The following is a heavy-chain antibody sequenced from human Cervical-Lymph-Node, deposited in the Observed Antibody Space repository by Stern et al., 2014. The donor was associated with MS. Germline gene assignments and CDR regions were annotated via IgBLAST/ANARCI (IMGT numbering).Heavy chain of an antibody. CDR1: GFTFSTYD. J-gene: IGHJ2*01. V-gene: IGHV3-30*18. D-gene: IGHD3-16*01. Sequence: VQLLESGGGVVQPGRSLRLSCAASGFTFSTYDMHWVRQAPGTGLEWVAVISYDGSNKYYADSVKGRFTISRDNSKNTLYLQMNSLRAEDTAVYYCAKGPVWNWYFDLWGRGTLVTVSS. CDR2: ISYDGSNK. CDR3: AKGPVWNWYFDL.